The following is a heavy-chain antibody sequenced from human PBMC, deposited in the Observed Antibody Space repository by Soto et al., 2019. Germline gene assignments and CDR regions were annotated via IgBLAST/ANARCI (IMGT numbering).Heavy chain of an antibody. Sequence: KPSETLSLTCTVSGGSVTNSSYYWGWIRQSPGKWLEWIGSVYYRGRSYSKSSVKSRVTISVDTSKNRFSLSLNSVTASDTAVYFCVSQRTTVPTQAYFDYWGPGALVTVSS. V-gene: IGHV4-39*01. CDR3: VSQRTTVPTQAYFDY. CDR2: VYYRGRS. D-gene: IGHD4-17*01. J-gene: IGHJ4*02. CDR1: GGSVTNSSYY.